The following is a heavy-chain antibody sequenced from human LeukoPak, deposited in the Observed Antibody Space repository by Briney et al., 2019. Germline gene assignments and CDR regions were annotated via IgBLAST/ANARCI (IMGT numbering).Heavy chain of an antibody. CDR3: AKDWPDQDGDYGLH. V-gene: IGHV3-7*01. Sequence: GGSLRLSCAASGFTFSNYWMSWVRQAPGKGLEWVANIKEDGSERQYVGSVKGRFTISRDNAKNSVFLQMDSLRVEDTAVYYCAKDWPDQDGDYGLHWGQGTLVTVSS. CDR2: IKEDGSER. D-gene: IGHD4-17*01. CDR1: GFTFSNYW. J-gene: IGHJ4*02.